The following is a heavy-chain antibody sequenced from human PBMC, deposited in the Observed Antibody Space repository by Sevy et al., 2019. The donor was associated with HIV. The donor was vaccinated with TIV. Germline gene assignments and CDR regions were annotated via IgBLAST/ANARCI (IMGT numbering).Heavy chain of an antibody. CDR3: AKDFTGYNGMDV. CDR1: GFTFSTYG. Sequence: GGSLRLSCAASGFTFSTYGMHWVRQAPGKGLEWVAVISYHGRNKFYGDSVEGRFTISRDNSRKTLYLQMNSLRAEDTAVYYCAKDFTGYNGMDVWGQGTMVTVSS. CDR2: ISYHGRNK. V-gene: IGHV3-30*18. J-gene: IGHJ6*02. D-gene: IGHD3-9*01.